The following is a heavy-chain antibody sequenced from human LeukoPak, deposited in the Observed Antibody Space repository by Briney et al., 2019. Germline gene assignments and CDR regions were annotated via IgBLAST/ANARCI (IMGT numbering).Heavy chain of an antibody. CDR3: ATCSGGSCYSGGAFDV. CDR2: ISSSSSYI. J-gene: IGHJ3*01. D-gene: IGHD2-15*01. Sequence: GGSLRLSCAASGFTFSSYSMNWVRQAPGKGLEWVSSISSSSSYIYYADSVKGRFTISRDNAKNSLYLQMNSLRAEDTAVYYCATCSGGSCYSGGAFDVWGHGTMVTVSS. CDR1: GFTFSSYS. V-gene: IGHV3-21*01.